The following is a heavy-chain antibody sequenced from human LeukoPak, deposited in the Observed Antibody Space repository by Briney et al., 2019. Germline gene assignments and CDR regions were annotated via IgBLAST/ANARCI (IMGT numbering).Heavy chain of an antibody. CDR2: ISGSGGST. Sequence: SGGSLRLSCAASGFTFSSYAMSWVRQAPGKGLEWVSAISGSGGSTYYADSVKGRFTISRDNAKNSLYLQMNSLRAEDTAVYYCARSIMVYAKNTYYFDYWGQGTLVTVSS. V-gene: IGHV3-23*01. CDR1: GFTFSSYA. D-gene: IGHD2-8*01. J-gene: IGHJ4*02. CDR3: ARSIMVYAKNTYYFDY.